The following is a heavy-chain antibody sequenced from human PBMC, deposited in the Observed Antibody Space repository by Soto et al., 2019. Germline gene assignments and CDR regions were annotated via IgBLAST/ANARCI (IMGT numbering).Heavy chain of an antibody. V-gene: IGHV4-59*01. J-gene: IGHJ6*02. CDR2: ISYRGST. Sequence: PSETLSLTCTVSGGSISSYYWSWIRQPPGKGLEWIGYISYRGSTNYSPSLKSRVSISADTSKHQFSLKLSSVTAADTAVYYCARRIAAAGTSNYYGLDVWGQGTTVTVSS. CDR3: ARRIAAAGTSNYYGLDV. D-gene: IGHD6-13*01. CDR1: GGSISSYY.